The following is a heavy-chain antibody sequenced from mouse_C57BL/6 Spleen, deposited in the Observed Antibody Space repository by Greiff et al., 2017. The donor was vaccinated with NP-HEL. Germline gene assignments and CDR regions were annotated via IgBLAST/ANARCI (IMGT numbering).Heavy chain of an antibody. CDR2: IRSKSNNYAT. CDR1: GFSFNTYA. D-gene: IGHD1-1*01. CDR3: VRHYYYGSSYVYAMDY. J-gene: IGHJ4*01. V-gene: IGHV10-1*01. Sequence: GGGLVQPKGSLKLSCAASGFSFNTYAMNWVRQAPGKGLEWVARIRSKSNNYATYYADSVKDRFTISRDDSESMLYLQMNNLKTEDTAMYYCVRHYYYGSSYVYAMDYWGQGTSVTVSS.